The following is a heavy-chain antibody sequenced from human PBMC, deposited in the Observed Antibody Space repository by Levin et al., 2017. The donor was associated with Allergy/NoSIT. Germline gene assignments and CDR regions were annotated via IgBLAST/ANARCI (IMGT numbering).Heavy chain of an antibody. CDR3: ARDRSYYPPGSFDY. J-gene: IGHJ4*02. CDR2: ISYDGSNK. CDR1: GFTFSSYA. Sequence: PGGSLRLSCAASGFTFSSYAMHWVRQAPGKGLEWVAVISYDGSNKYYADSVKGRFTISRDNSKNTLYLQMNSLRAEDTAVYYCARDRSYYPPGSFDYWGQGTLVTVSS. D-gene: IGHD1-26*01. V-gene: IGHV3-30-3*01.